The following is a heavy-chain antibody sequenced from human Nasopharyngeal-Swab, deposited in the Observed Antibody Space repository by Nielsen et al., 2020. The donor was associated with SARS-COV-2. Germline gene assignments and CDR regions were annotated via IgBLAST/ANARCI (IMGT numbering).Heavy chain of an antibody. Sequence: WIRQPPGKGLEWIGYIYYSGSTNYNPSLKSRVTISVDTSKNQFSLKLSSVTAADTAVYYCARLRSCGYDILTGYSRYCYYMDVWGKGTTVTVSS. V-gene: IGHV4-59*08. D-gene: IGHD3-9*01. CDR3: ARLRSCGYDILTGYSRYCYYMDV. J-gene: IGHJ6*03. CDR2: IYYSGST.